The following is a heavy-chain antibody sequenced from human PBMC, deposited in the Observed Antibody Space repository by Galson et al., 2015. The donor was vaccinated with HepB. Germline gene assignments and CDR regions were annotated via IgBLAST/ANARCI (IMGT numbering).Heavy chain of an antibody. V-gene: IGHV7-4-1*02. CDR3: ARGSTMVQGVIMVAGDYYYYMDV. J-gene: IGHJ6*03. D-gene: IGHD3-10*01. CDR1: GYTFTSYA. Sequence: SVKVSCKASGYTFTSYAMNWVRQAPGQGLEWMGWINTNTGNPTYAQGFTGRFVFSLDTSVSTAYLQISSLKAEDTAVYYCARGSTMVQGVIMVAGDYYYYMDVWGKGTTVTVSS. CDR2: INTNTGNP.